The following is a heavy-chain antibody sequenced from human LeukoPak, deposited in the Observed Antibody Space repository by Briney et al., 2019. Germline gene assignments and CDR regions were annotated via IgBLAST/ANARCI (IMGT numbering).Heavy chain of an antibody. Sequence: GGSLRLSCAASGFTFSSYAMSWVRQAPGRGLEWVSAISGSGGSTYYADSVKGRFTISRDNSKNTLYLQMNSLRAEDTAVYYCAKTVYYDSSGLSYFDYWGQGTLVTVSS. CDR2: ISGSGGST. V-gene: IGHV3-23*01. D-gene: IGHD3-22*01. CDR3: AKTVYYDSSGLSYFDY. CDR1: GFTFSSYA. J-gene: IGHJ4*02.